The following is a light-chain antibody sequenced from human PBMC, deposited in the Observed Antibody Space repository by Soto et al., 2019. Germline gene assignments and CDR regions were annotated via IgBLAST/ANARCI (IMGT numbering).Light chain of an antibody. CDR1: SSDVGGYDH. CDR2: EVT. CDR3: SSDAGNYNYV. Sequence: VLTQPPSASGSPGQSVTIPCTGTSSDVGGYDHVSWYQQHPGKAPKLMIYEVTKRPAGVPDRFSGSKSGNTASLTVSGLQAEDEADYYCSSDAGNYNYVFGTGTKLTVL. J-gene: IGLJ1*01. V-gene: IGLV2-8*01.